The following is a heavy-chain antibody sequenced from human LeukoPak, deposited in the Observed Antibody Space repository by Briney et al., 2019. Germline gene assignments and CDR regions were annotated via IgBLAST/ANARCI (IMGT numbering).Heavy chain of an antibody. J-gene: IGHJ4*02. CDR3: AKDLVDSSFY. V-gene: IGHV3-30*18. Sequence: GGSLRLSCAASGFTFSSYGMHWVRQAPGKGLEWVAVISYDGSNKYYADSVKGRFTISRDNSKNTLYLQMNSLRAEDTAVYYCAKDLVDSSFYWGQGTLVTVSS. CDR1: GFTFSSYG. D-gene: IGHD3-22*01. CDR2: ISYDGSNK.